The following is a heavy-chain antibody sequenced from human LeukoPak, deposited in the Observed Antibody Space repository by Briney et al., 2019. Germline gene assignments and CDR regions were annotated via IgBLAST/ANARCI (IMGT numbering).Heavy chain of an antibody. CDR1: GFTFSSYW. J-gene: IGHJ5*02. Sequence: PGGSLRLSCAASGFTFSSYWMSWVRQAPGKGLEWVANIKQDGSEKYYVDSVKGRFTISRDNAKNSLYLQMNSLRAEDTAVYYCARDSYDILTAENWFDPWGQGTLVTVSS. V-gene: IGHV3-7*01. CDR2: IKQDGSEK. CDR3: ARDSYDILTAENWFDP. D-gene: IGHD3-9*01.